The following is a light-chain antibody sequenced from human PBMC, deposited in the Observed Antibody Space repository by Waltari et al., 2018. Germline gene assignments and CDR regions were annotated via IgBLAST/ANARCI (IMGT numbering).Light chain of an antibody. V-gene: IGLV1-47*01. CDR3: AAWDDSLGGNV. CDR1: SSNIGGSF. J-gene: IGLJ6*01. CDR2: RNN. Sequence: QSVLTQPPSASGTPGQRVTISCSGRSSNIGGSFVYWYQQFPGMAPKLLIYRNNQRPSGGPYRFSGSKSGTSASLAISGLRSEDEADYYCAAWDDSLGGNVFGSGAKVTVL.